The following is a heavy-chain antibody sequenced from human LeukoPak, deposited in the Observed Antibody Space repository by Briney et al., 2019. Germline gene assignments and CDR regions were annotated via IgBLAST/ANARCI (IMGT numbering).Heavy chain of an antibody. Sequence: GGSLRLSCAASGFTFSSYSMNWVRQAPGKGLEWVSAISGSGGSTYYADSVKGRFTISRDNSKNTLYLQMNSLRAEDTAVYYCAKGIQLYNSLDYWGQGTLVTVSS. J-gene: IGHJ4*02. D-gene: IGHD5-18*01. CDR1: GFTFSSYS. CDR3: AKGIQLYNSLDY. V-gene: IGHV3-23*01. CDR2: ISGSGGST.